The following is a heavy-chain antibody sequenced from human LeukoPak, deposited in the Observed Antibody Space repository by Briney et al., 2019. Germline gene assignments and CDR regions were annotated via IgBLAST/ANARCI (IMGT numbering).Heavy chain of an antibody. J-gene: IGHJ4*02. CDR3: ARGFQGYCSGGSCYHLDY. CDR1: GYTFTGYY. D-gene: IGHD2-15*01. CDR2: INPNSGGT. V-gene: IGHV1-2*02. Sequence: GASVKVSCKASGYTFTGYYMHWVRQAPGQGLEWMGWINPNSGGTNYAQKFQGRVTMTRDTSISTAYMELSRLRSDDTAVYYCARGFQGYCSGGSCYHLDYWGQGTLVTVSS.